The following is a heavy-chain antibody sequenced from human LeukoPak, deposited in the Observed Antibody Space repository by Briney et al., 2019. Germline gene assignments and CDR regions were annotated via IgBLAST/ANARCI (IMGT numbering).Heavy chain of an antibody. Sequence: GGSLRLSCVASGFIFRDYAMSWVRQTPAGGLEWVSSLRGDGETFYADSVKGRFTLSRDHSRNTVYLQLSNLRVEDTAVYYCAKASWVSSADAVLWGQGTLVTVS. CDR1: GFIFRDYA. D-gene: IGHD3-16*01. CDR2: LRGDGET. J-gene: IGHJ4*02. CDR3: AKASWVSSADAVL. V-gene: IGHV3-23*01.